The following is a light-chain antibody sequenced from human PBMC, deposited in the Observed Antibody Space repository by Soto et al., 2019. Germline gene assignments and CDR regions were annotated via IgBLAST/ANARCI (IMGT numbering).Light chain of an antibody. CDR1: QSISTY. Sequence: DIQMSQSPPSLSASVGDRAIITRRASQSISTYLNWYQQKPGKAPKLLIYAASTLQSGVPSRFSGSGSGTDFTLIISSLQPEDFATFYCQQSYNIPITFGQGTRLEI. CDR3: QQSYNIPIT. V-gene: IGKV1-39*01. J-gene: IGKJ5*01. CDR2: AAS.